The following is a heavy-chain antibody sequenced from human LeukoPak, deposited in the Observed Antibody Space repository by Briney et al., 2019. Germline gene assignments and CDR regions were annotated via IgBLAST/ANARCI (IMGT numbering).Heavy chain of an antibody. V-gene: IGHV3-21*01. D-gene: IGHD1-26*01. CDR2: ISSGSSYI. CDR3: AREFFDREGGTTVLDY. J-gene: IGHJ4*02. CDR1: GFTFSSYA. Sequence: GGSLRLSCAASGFTFSSYAMNWVRQAPGKGLEWVSSISSGSSYIFYADSVKGRFTISRGNAKNSLYLQMNSLRAEDTAVYYCAREFFDREGGTTVLDYWGQGTLVTVSS.